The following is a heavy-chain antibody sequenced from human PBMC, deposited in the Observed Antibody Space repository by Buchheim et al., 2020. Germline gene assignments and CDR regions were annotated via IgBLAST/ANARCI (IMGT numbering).Heavy chain of an antibody. CDR1: GFTFSSYG. CDR3: AKGRSEYDYRPDY. D-gene: IGHD5-12*01. J-gene: IGHJ4*02. V-gene: IGHV3-23*01. Sequence: EVQLLESGGGLVQPGGSLRLSCAASGFTFSSYGMNWVRQAPGKGLEWVSGISGSAGSTYYADSVKGRFTISRANSKNTLYLQMNSLRAEDTAVYYCAKGRSEYDYRPDYWGQGTL. CDR2: ISGSAGST.